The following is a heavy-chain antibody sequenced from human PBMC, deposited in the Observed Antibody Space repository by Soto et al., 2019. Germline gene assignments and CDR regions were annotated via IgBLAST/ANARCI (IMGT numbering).Heavy chain of an antibody. Sequence: GGSLRLSCAASGFTFSSFAMFWVRQTPGKGLEWVAVISYDGTNKDYADSVKGRFTISRDNSKNTVYLQMNNLRTEDTAVFYCALIPSSAVSIDYWGQGTLVTVSS. J-gene: IGHJ4*02. V-gene: IGHV3-30*04. CDR3: ALIPSSAVSIDY. CDR2: ISYDGTNK. D-gene: IGHD2-2*01. CDR1: GFTFSSFA.